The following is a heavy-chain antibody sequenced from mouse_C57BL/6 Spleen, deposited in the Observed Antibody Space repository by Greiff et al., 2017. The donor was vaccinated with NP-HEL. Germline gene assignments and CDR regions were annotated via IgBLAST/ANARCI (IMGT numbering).Heavy chain of an antibody. CDR1: GYTFTSYW. CDR3: ARSTMRGYFDV. J-gene: IGHJ1*03. CDR2: IYPSDSET. Sequence: QVQLKQPGAELVRPGSSVKLSCKASGYTFTSYWLDWVKQRPGQGLEWIGNIYPSDSETHYNQKFKDKATLTVDKSSSTAYMQLSSQTSEDSAVYYCARSTMRGYFDVWGTGTTVTVSS. V-gene: IGHV1-61*01. D-gene: IGHD2-1*01.